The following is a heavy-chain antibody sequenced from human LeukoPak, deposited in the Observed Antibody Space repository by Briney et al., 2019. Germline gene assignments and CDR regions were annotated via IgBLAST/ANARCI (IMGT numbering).Heavy chain of an antibody. CDR3: ARDLSFYYDTARNPTRAFDI. J-gene: IGHJ3*02. D-gene: IGHD3-22*01. CDR2: IIPIFGTA. CDR1: GGTFSSYA. V-gene: IGHV1-69*05. Sequence: SVKVSCKASGGTFSSYAISWVRQAPGQGLEWMEGIIPIFGTANYAQKFQGRVTITTDESTSTAYMELSSLRSEDTAVYYCARDLSFYYDTARNPTRAFDIWGQGTMVTVSS.